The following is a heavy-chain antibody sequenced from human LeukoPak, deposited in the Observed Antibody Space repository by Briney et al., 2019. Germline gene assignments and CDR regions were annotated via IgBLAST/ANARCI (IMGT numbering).Heavy chain of an antibody. CDR1: GYTFTSYD. Sequence: ASVKVSCKASGYTFTSYDINWVRQATGQGLEWMGWMNPNSGNTGYAQKFQGRVAMTRNTSISTAYMELSSLRSEDTAVYYCARGGHNWNYGDPWGQGTLVTVSS. CDR3: ARGGHNWNYGDP. V-gene: IGHV1-8*01. J-gene: IGHJ5*02. CDR2: MNPNSGNT. D-gene: IGHD1-7*01.